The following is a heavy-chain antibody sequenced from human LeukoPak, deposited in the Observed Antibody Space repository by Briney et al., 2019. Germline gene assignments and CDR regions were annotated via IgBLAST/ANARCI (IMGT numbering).Heavy chain of an antibody. V-gene: IGHV4-30-4*08. CDR1: GGSISSGDYY. Sequence: SQTLSLTCTVSGGSISSGDYYWSWIRQPPGKGLEWIGYIYYSGSTYYNPSLKSRVTISVDTSKNQFSLKLSSVTAADTAVYYCARGLGSTWTRYYYMDVWGKGITVTVSS. CDR3: ARGLGSTWTRYYYMDV. CDR2: IYYSGST. J-gene: IGHJ6*03. D-gene: IGHD6-13*01.